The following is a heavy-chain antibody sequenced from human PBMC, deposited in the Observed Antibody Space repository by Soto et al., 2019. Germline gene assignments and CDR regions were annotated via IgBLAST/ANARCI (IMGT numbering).Heavy chain of an antibody. CDR2: IDWDDDK. CDR3: ARIPGYSSGWLSPHDY. V-gene: IGHV2-70*01. J-gene: IGHJ4*02. D-gene: IGHD6-19*01. Sequence: KSGPTLVNPTQTLTLTCTFSGFSLSTSGMCVSWIRQPPGKALEWLALIDWDDDKYYSTSLKTRLTISKDTPKNQVVLTMTNMDPVDTATYYCARIPGYSSGWLSPHDYWGQGTLVTVS. CDR1: GFSLSTSGMC.